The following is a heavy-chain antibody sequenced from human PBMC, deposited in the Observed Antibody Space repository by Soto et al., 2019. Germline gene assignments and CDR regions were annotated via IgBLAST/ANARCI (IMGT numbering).Heavy chain of an antibody. CDR1: GYTFTSYG. J-gene: IGHJ6*02. CDR2: ISAYNVNT. Sequence: QVQLVQSGAEVKKPGASVKVSCKASGYTFTSYGISWVRQAPGQGLEGLGWISAYNVNTNYAQKLQGRVTMTTDTSTSTAYMELRSLRSDDTAVYYCARVDIVVVPPARDYYYGMDVWGQGTTVTVSS. CDR3: ARVDIVVVPPARDYYYGMDV. V-gene: IGHV1-18*01. D-gene: IGHD2-2*01.